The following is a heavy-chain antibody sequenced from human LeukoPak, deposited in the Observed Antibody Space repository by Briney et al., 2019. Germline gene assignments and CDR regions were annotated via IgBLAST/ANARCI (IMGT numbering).Heavy chain of an antibody. CDR2: IYYSGST. CDR1: GGSISSSSYY. J-gene: IGHJ4*02. CDR3: ARGPRITIFGVVRPRYYFDY. D-gene: IGHD3-3*01. V-gene: IGHV4-39*07. Sequence: SETLSLTCTVSGGSISSSSYYWGWIRQPPGKGLEWIGSIYYSGSTYYNPSLKSRVTISVDTSKSQFSLKLSSVTAADTAVYYCARGPRITIFGVVRPRYYFDYWGQGTLVTVSS.